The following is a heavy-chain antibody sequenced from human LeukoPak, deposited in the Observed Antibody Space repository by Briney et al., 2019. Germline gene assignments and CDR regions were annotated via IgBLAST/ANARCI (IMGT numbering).Heavy chain of an antibody. V-gene: IGHV4-59*01. D-gene: IGHD3-9*01. CDR2: IYYTGST. Sequence: NPSETLSLTCTVSGGSISSYYWSWIRQPPGKGLEWIGYIYYTGSTNYNPSLKSRVTISVDTSKNQFSLQLSSVTAADTAVYYCARVGFDNTPHPIDYWGQGTLVTVSS. CDR3: ARVGFDNTPHPIDY. J-gene: IGHJ4*02. CDR1: GGSISSYY.